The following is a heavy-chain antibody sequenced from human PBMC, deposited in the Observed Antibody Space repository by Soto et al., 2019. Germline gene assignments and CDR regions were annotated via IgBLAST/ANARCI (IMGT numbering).Heavy chain of an antibody. J-gene: IGHJ5*02. Sequence: QLQLQESGSGLVKPSQTLSLTCAVSGGSISSGGYSWSWIRQPPGKGLEWIGYIYHSGSTYYNPSIKSRVTISVDRSKNQFSLKLSSVTAADTAVYYCARAVLLWFGELPTNWFDPWGQGTLVTVSS. CDR1: GGSISSGGYS. D-gene: IGHD3-10*01. V-gene: IGHV4-30-2*01. CDR2: IYHSGST. CDR3: ARAVLLWFGELPTNWFDP.